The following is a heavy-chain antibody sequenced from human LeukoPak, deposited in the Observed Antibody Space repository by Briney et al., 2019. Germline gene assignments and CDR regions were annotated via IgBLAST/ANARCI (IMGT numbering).Heavy chain of an antibody. J-gene: IGHJ6*02. CDR1: GGTFSSYA. CDR2: IIPIFGTA. Sequence: SVKVSCKASGGTFSSYAISWVRQAPGQGLEWVGGIIPIFGTANYAQKFQGRVTITADESTSTAYMELSSLRSEDTAVYYCARDRKQLVVSYGMDVWGQGTTVTVSS. V-gene: IGHV1-69*13. CDR3: ARDRKQLVVSYGMDV. D-gene: IGHD6-6*01.